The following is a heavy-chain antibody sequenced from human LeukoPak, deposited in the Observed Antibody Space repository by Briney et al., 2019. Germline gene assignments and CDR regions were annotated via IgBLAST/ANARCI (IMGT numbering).Heavy chain of an antibody. J-gene: IGHJ4*02. Sequence: SQTLSLTCTVSGGSISSGGYYWSWIRQHPGKGLEWIGYIYYSGSTYYNPSLKSRVTISRDTSKKQLSLRLSSLTAADTAVYYCARGVQVWLMSQRYFDSWGQGTLVTVSS. V-gene: IGHV4-31*03. CDR3: ARGVQVWLMSQRYFDS. D-gene: IGHD3-10*01. CDR2: IYYSGST. CDR1: GGSISSGGYY.